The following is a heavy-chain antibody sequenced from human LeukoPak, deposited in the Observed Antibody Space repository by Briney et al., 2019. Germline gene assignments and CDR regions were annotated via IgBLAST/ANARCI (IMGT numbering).Heavy chain of an antibody. V-gene: IGHV4-38-2*02. J-gene: IGHJ5*02. Sequence: SETLSLTCTVSGYSISSGYYWGWIRQPTGKGLEWIGSIYHSGSTYYNPSLKSRVTISVDTSKNQFSLKLSSVTAADTAVYYCARDVCFGELYHWFDPWGQGTLVTVSS. D-gene: IGHD3-10*01. CDR2: IYHSGST. CDR3: ARDVCFGELYHWFDP. CDR1: GYSISSGYY.